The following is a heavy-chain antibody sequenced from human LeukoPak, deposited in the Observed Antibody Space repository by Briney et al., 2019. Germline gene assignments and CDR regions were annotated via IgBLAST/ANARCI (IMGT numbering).Heavy chain of an antibody. CDR1: GFTLSSYG. Sequence: GRSLRLSCVASGFTLSSYGMHWVRQAPGKGLEWVAVIWYDGSNKNYADSMKGRFTISRDNSKNTLNLQMNSLRAEDTAVYYCARAVHYYYGMDVWGQGTTVTVSS. CDR3: ARAVHYYYGMDV. J-gene: IGHJ6*02. V-gene: IGHV3-33*01. CDR2: IWYDGSNK.